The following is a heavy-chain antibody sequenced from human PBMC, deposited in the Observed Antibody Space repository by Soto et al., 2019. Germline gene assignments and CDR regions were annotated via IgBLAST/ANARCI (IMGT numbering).Heavy chain of an antibody. J-gene: IGHJ4*02. CDR1: GFTFSSYA. D-gene: IGHD3-22*01. CDR2: ISGSGGST. CDR3: AKDPYYDSSGYYYYFDY. Sequence: QPGGSLRLSCAASGFTFSSYAMSWVRQAPGKGLEWVSAISGSGGSTYYADSVKGRFTISRDNSKNTLYLQMNSLRAEDTAVYYCAKDPYYDSSGYYYYFDYWGQGTLVTVSS. V-gene: IGHV3-23*01.